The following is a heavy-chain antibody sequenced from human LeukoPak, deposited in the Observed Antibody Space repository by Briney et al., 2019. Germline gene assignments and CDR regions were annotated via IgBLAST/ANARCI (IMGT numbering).Heavy chain of an antibody. Sequence: PSETLSLTCTVSGGSISSSSDYWGWIRQPPGKGLEWIGNIYYRGSTYYNPSLRSRVTLSVDTSKNQFSLKLSSVTAADTAVYYCARVPAPRPYYDYAWGSDPAREDNYYYGVDVWGQGTTVTVSS. V-gene: IGHV4-39*07. D-gene: IGHD3-16*02. J-gene: IGHJ6*02. CDR3: ARVPAPRPYYDYAWGSDPAREDNYYYGVDV. CDR1: GGSISSSSDY. CDR2: IYYRGST.